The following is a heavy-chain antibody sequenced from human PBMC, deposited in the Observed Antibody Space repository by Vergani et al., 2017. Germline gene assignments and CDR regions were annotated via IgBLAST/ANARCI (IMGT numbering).Heavy chain of an antibody. CDR1: GFTFSSYA. CDR2: ISGRGGST. V-gene: IGHV3-23*01. CDR3: AKTLGNYYYDVMDG. J-gene: IGHJ6*02. Sequence: EVQLLESGGGLVQPGGSLRLSCAASGFTFSSYAMSWVRQAPGKGVEWVSAISGRGGSTYYADSVKGRFTISRDNSKNTLYLQMNSLRAEDTAVYYCAKTLGNYYYDVMDGWGQGTTVAVS.